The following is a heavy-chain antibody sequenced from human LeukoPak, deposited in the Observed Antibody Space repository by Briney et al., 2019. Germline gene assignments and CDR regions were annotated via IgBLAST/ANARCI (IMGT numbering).Heavy chain of an antibody. CDR2: FDPEDGET. CDR3: AVSKAPTYYYDSSGYVY. Sequence: ASVRVSCKVSGYTLTELSMHWVRQAPGKGLEWMGGFDPEDGETIYAQTFQGRVTMTEDTSTDTAYMELSSLRSEDTAVYYCAVSKAPTYYYDSSGYVYWGQGTLVTVSS. V-gene: IGHV1-24*01. J-gene: IGHJ4*02. D-gene: IGHD3-22*01. CDR1: GYTLTELS.